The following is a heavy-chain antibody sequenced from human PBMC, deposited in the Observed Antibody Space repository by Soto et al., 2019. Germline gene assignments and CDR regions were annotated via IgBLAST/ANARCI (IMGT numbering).Heavy chain of an antibody. J-gene: IGHJ3*02. V-gene: IGHV1-69*02. CDR2: IIPILGIA. CDR3: ARGSGDDAFDI. CDR1: GGTFSSYT. Sequence: QVQLVQSGAEVKKPGSSVKVSCKASGGTFSSYTISWVRQAPGQGLEWMGRIIPILGIANYAQKFQGRVTITADKSTSTAYIELSSLRSEDTAVYYCARGSGDDAFDIWGQVTMVTVSS. D-gene: IGHD1-26*01.